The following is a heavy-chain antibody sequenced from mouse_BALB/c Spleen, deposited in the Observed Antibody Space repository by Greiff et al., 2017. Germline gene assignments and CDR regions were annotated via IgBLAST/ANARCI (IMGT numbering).Heavy chain of an antibody. D-gene: IGHD1-1*02. Sequence: QVHVKQSGAELAKPGASVKMSCKASGYTFTSYWMHWVKQRPGQGLEWIGYINPSTGYTEYNQKFKDKATLTADKSSSTAYMQLSSLTSEDSAVYYCARFGNYLDYWGQGTTLTVSS. CDR2: INPSTGYT. V-gene: IGHV1-7*01. CDR1: GYTFTSYW. CDR3: ARFGNYLDY. J-gene: IGHJ2*01.